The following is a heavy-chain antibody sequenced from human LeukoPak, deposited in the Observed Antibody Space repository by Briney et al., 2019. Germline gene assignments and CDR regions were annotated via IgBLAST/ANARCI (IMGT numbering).Heavy chain of an antibody. Sequence: ASVKVSCKASGYTFTGYYMHWVRQAPGQRLEWMGRINAGNGNTKYSQNFQGRVTITRDTSASTAYMELSSLRSEDTAVYYCARDRTADGMFDYWGQGTLVTVSS. CDR2: INAGNGNT. CDR3: ARDRTADGMFDY. D-gene: IGHD6-13*01. V-gene: IGHV1-3*01. CDR1: GYTFTGYY. J-gene: IGHJ4*02.